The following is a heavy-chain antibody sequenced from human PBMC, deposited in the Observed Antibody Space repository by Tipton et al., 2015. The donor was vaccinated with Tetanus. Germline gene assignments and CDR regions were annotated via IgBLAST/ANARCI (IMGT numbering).Heavy chain of an antibody. CDR2: IYYSGST. CDR1: DGSISGSNYF. V-gene: IGHV4-31*03. D-gene: IGHD6-6*01. J-gene: IGHJ5*02. CDR3: ARDQGGGRVVRLNWFDP. Sequence: GLVKPSETLSLTCSVSDGSISGSNYFWNWIRQQPGKGPEWIGYIYYSGSTHYNPSLKGRVTMSVDTSKNQFSLKLSSVTAADTAVYYCARDQGGGRVVRLNWFDPWGQGILVTVSS.